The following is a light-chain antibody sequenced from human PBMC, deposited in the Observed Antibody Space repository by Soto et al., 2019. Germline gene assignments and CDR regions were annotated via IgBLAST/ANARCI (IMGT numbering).Light chain of an antibody. CDR1: QSVLYSSNNKNY. CDR3: QQRSNWIT. V-gene: IGKV4-1*01. CDR2: DAS. Sequence: DIVMTQSPDSLAVSLGERATINCKSSQSVLYSSNNKNYLAWYQQKPGQAPRLLIYDASNRATGIPARFSGSGSGTDFTLTISSLEPEDFAVYYCQQRSNWITFGQGTRLEIK. J-gene: IGKJ5*01.